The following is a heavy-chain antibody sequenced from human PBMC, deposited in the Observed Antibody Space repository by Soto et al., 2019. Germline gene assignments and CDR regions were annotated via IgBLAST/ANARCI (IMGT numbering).Heavy chain of an antibody. CDR2: ISYDTSYK. J-gene: IGHJ4*02. V-gene: IGHV3-30*18. CDR3: AKVSIAKSSAVTFDS. D-gene: IGHD2-15*01. CDR1: GFTFSTYD. Sequence: QVQLVEYGGGVVQPGGSLRLSCAVSGFTFSTYDMHWVRQAPGKGLEWVAVISYDTSYKNHVDSVKGRFTISRDNSNYTLHLQMNSLRAEDTAVYYCAKVSIAKSSAVTFDSWGQGTLVTVSS.